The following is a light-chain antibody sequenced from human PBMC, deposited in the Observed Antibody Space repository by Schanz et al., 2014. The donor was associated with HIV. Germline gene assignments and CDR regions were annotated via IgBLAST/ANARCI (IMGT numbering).Light chain of an antibody. CDR2: AAS. J-gene: IGKJ1*01. CDR1: QAINNF. V-gene: IGKV1-9*01. CDR3: LQHNSYPPT. Sequence: DIQLTQSPSFLSASVGDRVTITCRASQAINNFLAWYQQKPGKAPKLLIYAASTLQSGVPSRFSGSGSGTEFTLTISSLQPEDFATYYCLQHNSYPPTFGQGTKVEI.